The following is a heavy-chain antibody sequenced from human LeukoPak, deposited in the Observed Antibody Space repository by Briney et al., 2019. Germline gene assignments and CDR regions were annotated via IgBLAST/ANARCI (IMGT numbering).Heavy chain of an antibody. CDR3: ARGSTRSAWGDS. J-gene: IGHJ4*02. V-gene: IGHV1-46*01. CDR1: GYTFTSYY. D-gene: IGHD1-1*01. CDR2: INPSGGTT. Sequence: ASVKVSCKASGYTFTSYYMHWVRQAPGQGLEWMGIINPSGGTTTYAQKFQGRVTMSRDTSTSTVYMELSSLRSEDTAVYFCARGSTRSAWGDSWGQGTLVTVSS.